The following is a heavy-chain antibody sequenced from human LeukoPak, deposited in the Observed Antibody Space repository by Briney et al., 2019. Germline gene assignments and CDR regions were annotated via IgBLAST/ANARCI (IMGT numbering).Heavy chain of an antibody. CDR1: GYTFTSYG. Sequence: GGSLRLSCAASGYTFTSYGMHWVRQAPGKGLEWVAAIWYDGSKKIYADSVRGRFTISRDDSKNTLYLQMNSLRAEDTAVYYCARDWGYSYGFCDYWGQGTLVTVSS. D-gene: IGHD5-18*01. CDR2: IWYDGSKK. J-gene: IGHJ4*02. V-gene: IGHV3-33*01. CDR3: ARDWGYSYGFCDY.